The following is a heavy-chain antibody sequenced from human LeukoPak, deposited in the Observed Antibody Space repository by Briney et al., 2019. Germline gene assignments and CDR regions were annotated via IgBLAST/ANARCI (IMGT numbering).Heavy chain of an antibody. J-gene: IGHJ4*02. Sequence: GGSLRLSCAASGLTVTSNHMSWVRQAPAKGMEWVSLMKSDGTTEYADSVKGRFTISRDNSKNTLFLQMNSLRVEDTAVYYCARLRRGYWGRGAPVSVSS. CDR3: ARLRRGY. CDR1: GLTVTSNH. CDR2: MKSDGTT. V-gene: IGHV3-53*01.